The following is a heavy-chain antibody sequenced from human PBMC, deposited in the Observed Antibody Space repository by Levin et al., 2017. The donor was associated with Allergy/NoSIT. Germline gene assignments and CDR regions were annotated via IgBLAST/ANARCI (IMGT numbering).Heavy chain of an antibody. CDR1: GFTFSSSA. J-gene: IGHJ4*02. D-gene: IGHD2-15*01. V-gene: IGHV3-23*01. CDR2: ISGSDSST. CDR3: TKSVCSGRSCHVADY. Sequence: GGSLRLSCAASGFTFSSSAMTWVRQAPGKGLAWVSVISGSDSSTYYADSVKGRFTISRDNSKNTLYLQMNSLRVEDTAMYYCTKSVCSGRSCHVADYWAQGTLVTVSS.